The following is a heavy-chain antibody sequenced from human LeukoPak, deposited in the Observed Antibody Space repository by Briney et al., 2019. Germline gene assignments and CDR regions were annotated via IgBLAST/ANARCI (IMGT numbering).Heavy chain of an antibody. Sequence: GGSLRLSCAASGFSFSSYTLHWVRQAPGKGLDWVAIISYDGGIIHYADSVKGRYSISRDNSKNTLYLQMNSLRTDDTAVYYCAAIRYFDWSSPHYWGQGTLVSVSS. CDR2: ISYDGGII. CDR1: GFSFSSYT. CDR3: AAIRYFDWSSPHY. J-gene: IGHJ4*02. V-gene: IGHV3-30-3*01. D-gene: IGHD3-9*01.